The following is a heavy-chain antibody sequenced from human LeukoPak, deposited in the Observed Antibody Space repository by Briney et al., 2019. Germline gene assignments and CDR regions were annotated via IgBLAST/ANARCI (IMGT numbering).Heavy chain of an antibody. CDR2: INHSGST. D-gene: IGHD5-24*01. CDR3: ARTGRDGEYYFDY. Sequence: SETLSLTCAVYGGSFSGCYWSWIRQPPGKGLEWIGEINHSGSTNYNPSLKSRVTISVDTSKNQFSLKLSSVTAADTAVYYCARTGRDGEYYFDYWGQGTLVTVSS. V-gene: IGHV4-34*01. J-gene: IGHJ4*02. CDR1: GGSFSGCY.